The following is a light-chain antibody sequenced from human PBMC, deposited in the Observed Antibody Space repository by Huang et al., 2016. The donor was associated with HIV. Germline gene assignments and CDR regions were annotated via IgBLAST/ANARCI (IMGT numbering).Light chain of an antibody. Sequence: EIVLTQSPATLSLSPGQRATLSCRASQTVNTYLAWYQQKPGHVPRLLIYDASSRDTGIPARFSGSGSGTEFTLTISSLQSEDFAVYYCQQYNNWPYTFGQGTKLEIK. CDR2: DAS. J-gene: IGKJ2*01. CDR3: QQYNNWPYT. V-gene: IGKV3-15*01. CDR1: QTVNTY.